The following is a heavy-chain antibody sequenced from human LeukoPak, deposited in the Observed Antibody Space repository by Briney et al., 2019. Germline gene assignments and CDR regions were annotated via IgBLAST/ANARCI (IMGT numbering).Heavy chain of an antibody. J-gene: IGHJ4*02. CDR1: GYSISSGAY. Sequence: SETLSLTCAVSGYSISSGAYWGWLRQPPGKGLEWIGCIYHDGSTYYNPSLKSRVTISVDTSKNQSSLKLTSVTATDTAVYYCVRDPPDYWGQGTLVTVSS. CDR3: VRDPPDY. V-gene: IGHV4-38-2*02. CDR2: IYHDGST.